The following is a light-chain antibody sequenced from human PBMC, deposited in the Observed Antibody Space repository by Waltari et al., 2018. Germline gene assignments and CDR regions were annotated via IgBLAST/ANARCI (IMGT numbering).Light chain of an antibody. CDR2: GST. CDR1: GSNIGAGHD. CDR3: QSYDTSLSVV. J-gene: IGLJ3*02. V-gene: IGLV1-40*01. Sequence: QSVLTQPPSVSGAPGKRVTISCTGSGSNIGAGHDVTWYQQLPRAAPKLLIYGSTSRPLGVPARFFGSTSGTSASLAITGLQAEDEADYYFQSYDTSLSVVFGGGTKLTVL.